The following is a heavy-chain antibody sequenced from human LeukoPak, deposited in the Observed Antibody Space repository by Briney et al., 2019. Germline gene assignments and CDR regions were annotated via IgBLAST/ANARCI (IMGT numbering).Heavy chain of an antibody. V-gene: IGHV1-18*01. D-gene: IGHD2-15*01. CDR2: IGAYNGNT. CDR3: ARDSADCSGGSCYSAEYFHH. CDR1: GYTFNNYG. Sequence: GASVKVSCKASGYTFNNYGISWVRQAPGQGLEWMGRIGAYNGNTNYAQKVQGRVTMTTDTSTSTTYMELRSLRSDDTAVYYCARDSADCSGGSCYSAEYFHHWGQGTLVTVSS. J-gene: IGHJ1*01.